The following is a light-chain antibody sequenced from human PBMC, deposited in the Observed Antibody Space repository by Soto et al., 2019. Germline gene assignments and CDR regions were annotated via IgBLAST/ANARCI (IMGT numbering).Light chain of an antibody. V-gene: IGKV1-5*03. Sequence: IQMTQPPSTLSASVGDTVTITCRASESIYSWLAWYKQIPGKAPQLLIYKTSTLQGGVPSSFSGSGSGAEYPPTINSLQPDDFATYYFQEYNTISRTFGQGT. CDR3: QEYNTISRT. CDR1: ESIYSW. CDR2: KTS. J-gene: IGKJ1*01.